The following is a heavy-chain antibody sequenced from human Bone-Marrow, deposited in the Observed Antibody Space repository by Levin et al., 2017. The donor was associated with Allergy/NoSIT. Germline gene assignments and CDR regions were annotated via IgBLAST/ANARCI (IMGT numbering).Heavy chain of an antibody. Sequence: SCAASGFTFSSYAMSWVRQAPGKGLEWVSAISGSGGSTYYADSVKGRFTISRDNSKNTLYLQMNSLRAEDTAVYYCAKNHRSGSYAGWFDPWGQGTLVTVSS. D-gene: IGHD3-16*01. J-gene: IGHJ5*02. CDR1: GFTFSSYA. V-gene: IGHV3-23*01. CDR3: AKNHRSGSYAGWFDP. CDR2: ISGSGGST.